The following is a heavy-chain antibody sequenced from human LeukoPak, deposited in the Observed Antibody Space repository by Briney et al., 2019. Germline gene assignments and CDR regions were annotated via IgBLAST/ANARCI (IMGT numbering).Heavy chain of an antibody. CDR2: INPNSGGT. CDR1: GYTFTSYG. CDR3: ARPFSIVGARRSFDY. J-gene: IGHJ4*02. V-gene: IGHV1-2*02. D-gene: IGHD1-26*01. Sequence: ASVKVSCKASGYTFTSYGISWVRQAPGQGLEWMGWINPNSGGTNYAQKFQGRVTMTRDTSISTAYMELSSLRSDDTAVYYCARPFSIVGARRSFDYWGQGTLVTVSS.